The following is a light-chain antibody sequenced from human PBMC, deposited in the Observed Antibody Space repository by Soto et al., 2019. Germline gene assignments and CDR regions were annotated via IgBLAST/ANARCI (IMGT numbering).Light chain of an antibody. CDR1: SSNIGAGYD. Sequence: QSVLTQPPSVSGAPGQRVTISCTGGSSNIGAGYDVHWYPQLPGTAPKLLIYGNSNRPSGVPDRFSGSKSGTSASLAITGLQAEDEADYYCQSYDSSLSGYVFGTGTKVTVL. CDR2: GNS. CDR3: QSYDSSLSGYV. V-gene: IGLV1-40*01. J-gene: IGLJ1*01.